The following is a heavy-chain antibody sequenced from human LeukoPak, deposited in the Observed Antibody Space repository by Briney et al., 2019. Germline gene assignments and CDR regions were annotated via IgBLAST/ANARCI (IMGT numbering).Heavy chain of an antibody. CDR1: GSTVTTCG. Sequence: PSVKLSCKASGSTVTTCGITWWRQSPGQRLECRRRMIAILGIANYAQKIPLRVTNTADKSTSTAYMERSSRRSEETAVYYCATVDTAMVTKGYYYYGMDVWGQGTTVTVSS. V-gene: IGHV1-69*04. CDR2: MIAILGIA. CDR3: ATVDTAMVTKGYYYYGMDV. D-gene: IGHD5-18*01. J-gene: IGHJ6*02.